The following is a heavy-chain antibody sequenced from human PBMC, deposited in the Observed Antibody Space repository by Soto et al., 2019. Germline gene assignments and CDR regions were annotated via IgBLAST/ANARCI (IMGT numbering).Heavy chain of an antibody. CDR3: ARGNYWSGYYPNSWFAP. CDR2: INHSGST. Sequence: SQTISDTCAVWGGCCCGWYSCQYRQPPGKGLEWIGEINHSGSTNYNPSLKSRVTISVDTSKNQFSLKLSSVTAADTAVYYCARGNYWSGYYPNSWFAPRGQGTLVTVSS. J-gene: IGHJ5*02. D-gene: IGHD3-3*01. CDR1: GGCCCGWY. V-gene: IGHV4-34*01.